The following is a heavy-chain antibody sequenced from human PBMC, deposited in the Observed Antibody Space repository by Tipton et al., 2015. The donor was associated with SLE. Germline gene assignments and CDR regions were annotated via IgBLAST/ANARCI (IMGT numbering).Heavy chain of an antibody. CDR3: ARGLVTTTNFFDY. CDR1: RFTFSSHW. CDR2: MYHSGST. Sequence: GSLRLSCEASRFTFSSHWMHWVRQAPGKGLEWIATMYHSGSTYSNPSLKSRVTISVDSSKNQLSLRLTSMTAADTALYSCARGLVTTTNFFDYWGQGILVTVSS. D-gene: IGHD5-12*01. J-gene: IGHJ4*02. V-gene: IGHV4-4*01.